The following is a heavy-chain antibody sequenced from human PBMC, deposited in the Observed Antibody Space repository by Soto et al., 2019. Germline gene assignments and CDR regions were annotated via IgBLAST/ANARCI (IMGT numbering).Heavy chain of an antibody. V-gene: IGHV1-18*01. J-gene: IGHJ3*02. Sequence: ASVKVSCKASGYTFTSYGISWVRQAPGQGLEWMGWISAYNGNTYYAQKFQGRVTMTTDPSTTTAYMELTSLRSDDTAIYYCARAYHEALDIWGQGTMVTVSS. CDR1: GYTFTSYG. D-gene: IGHD2-2*01. CDR3: ARAYHEALDI. CDR2: ISAYNGNT.